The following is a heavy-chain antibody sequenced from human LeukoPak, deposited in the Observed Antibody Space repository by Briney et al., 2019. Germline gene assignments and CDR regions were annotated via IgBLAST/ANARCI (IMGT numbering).Heavy chain of an antibody. J-gene: IGHJ6*03. V-gene: IGHV1-69*13. Sequence: ASVKVSCKASGGTFSSYAISWVRRAPGEGLEGRGGIIPIYGTANYAQEFQGRVTITADEYTSAAYMELSRLRSEDTAVYYCARGCCNNYMDVWGKGTTVTISS. CDR2: IIPIYGTA. D-gene: IGHD2/OR15-2a*01. CDR3: ARGCCNNYMDV. CDR1: GGTFSSYA.